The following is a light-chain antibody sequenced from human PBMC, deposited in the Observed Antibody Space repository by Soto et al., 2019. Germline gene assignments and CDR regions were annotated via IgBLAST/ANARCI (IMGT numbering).Light chain of an antibody. CDR3: AAWDDSFVV. CDR1: SSNIGSNT. CDR2: SNN. V-gene: IGLV1-44*01. Sequence: QSVLIQPPSASGTPGQRVTISCSGSSSNIGSNTVNWYQQLPGTAPKLLIYSNNQRPSGVPDRFSGSKSGTSASLAISGLQSEDEADYYCAAWDDSFVVFGGGTKVTVL. J-gene: IGLJ2*01.